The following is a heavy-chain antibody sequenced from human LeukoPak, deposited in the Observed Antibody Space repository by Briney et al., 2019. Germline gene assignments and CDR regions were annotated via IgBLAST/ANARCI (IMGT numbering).Heavy chain of an antibody. D-gene: IGHD1-26*01. Sequence: GESLKISCKGSGYSFTSYWIGWVRQMPGKGLEWVGIIYPGDSDTRYSPSFQGQVTISADKSISTAYLQWSSLKASDTAMYYCARHGPDGGSYLGGLDYWGQGTLVTVSS. CDR3: ARHGPDGGSYLGGLDY. V-gene: IGHV5-51*01. CDR2: IYPGDSDT. CDR1: GYSFTSYW. J-gene: IGHJ4*02.